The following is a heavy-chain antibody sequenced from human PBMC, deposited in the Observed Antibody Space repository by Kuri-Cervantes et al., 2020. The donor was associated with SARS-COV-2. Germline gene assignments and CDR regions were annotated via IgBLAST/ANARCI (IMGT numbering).Heavy chain of an antibody. V-gene: IGHV1-3*01. CDR2: INAGNGNT. CDR1: GYTFTSYA. Sequence: ASVKVSCKASGYTFTSYAMHWVRQAPGQGFEWMGWINAGNGNTKYSQKFQGRVTITRDTSASTAYMELSNLRSEDTAVYYCARDHPYSNYDYYYYGMDVWGQGTTVTVSS. D-gene: IGHD4-11*01. CDR3: ARDHPYSNYDYYYYGMDV. J-gene: IGHJ6*02.